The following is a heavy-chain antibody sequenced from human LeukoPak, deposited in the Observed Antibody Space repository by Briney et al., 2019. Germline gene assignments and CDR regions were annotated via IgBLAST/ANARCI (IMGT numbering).Heavy chain of an antibody. V-gene: IGHV3-21*01. CDR2: ISSSSSYI. CDR1: GFTFSSYS. D-gene: IGHD2-2*01. J-gene: IGHJ6*02. Sequence: GGSLRLSCAASGFTFSSYSMNWVRQAPGKGLEWVSSISSSSSYIYYADSVKGRFTISGDNAKNSLYLQMNSLRAEDTAVYYCATLPVVPAANGAYYYYYYGMDVWGQGTTVTVSS. CDR3: ATLPVVPAANGAYYYYYYGMDV.